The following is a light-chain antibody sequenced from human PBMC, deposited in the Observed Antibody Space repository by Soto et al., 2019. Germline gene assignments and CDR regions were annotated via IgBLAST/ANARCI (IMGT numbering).Light chain of an antibody. CDR1: QNITNN. J-gene: IGKJ5*01. V-gene: IGKV1-33*01. CDR3: QQYYGLPPLT. Sequence: DIQITQSPSSLSPSIPDRFTITCLASQNITNNVSWYQQKPGKAPNLLIYHASKLAKGVTSRFSGSGSGTDFSFIITSLQREDLATYYCQQYYGLPPLTFGQGTRLEIK. CDR2: HAS.